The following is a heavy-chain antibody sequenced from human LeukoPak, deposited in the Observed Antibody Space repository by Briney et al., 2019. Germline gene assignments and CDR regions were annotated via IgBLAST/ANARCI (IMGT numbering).Heavy chain of an antibody. CDR3: ARALPGYSYGIDY. D-gene: IGHD5-18*01. V-gene: IGHV3-30*04. J-gene: IGHJ4*02. CDR2: ISYDGSNK. Sequence: GRSLRLSCAASGFTFSSYAMHWVRQAPGEGLEWVAVISYDGSNKYYADSVKGRFTISRDNSKNTLYLQMNSLRAEDTAVYYCARALPGYSYGIDYWGQGTLVTVSS. CDR1: GFTFSSYA.